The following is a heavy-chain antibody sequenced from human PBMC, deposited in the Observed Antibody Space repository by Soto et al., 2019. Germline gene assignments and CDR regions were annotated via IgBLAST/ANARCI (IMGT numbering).Heavy chain of an antibody. CDR2: INPNSGGT. V-gene: IGHV1-2*02. Sequence: GASVKVCCKASGYTFTGYYMHWVRQAPGQGLGWMGWINPNSGGTNYAQKFQGRVTITRDTSISTAYMELSRLRSDDTAVYYCARAITIHNWFDPWGQGTLVTVSS. CDR1: GYTFTGYY. CDR3: ARAITIHNWFDP. D-gene: IGHD3-3*01. J-gene: IGHJ5*02.